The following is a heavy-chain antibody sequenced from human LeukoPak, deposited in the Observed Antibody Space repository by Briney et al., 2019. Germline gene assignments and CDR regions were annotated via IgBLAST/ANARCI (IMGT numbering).Heavy chain of an antibody. Sequence: KPSETLPLTCAVYGGSFSGYYWSWIRQPPGKGLEWIGEINHSGSTNYNPSLKSRVTISVDTSKNQFSLELSSVTAADTAVYYCARQAAGYSSGWYSDYFDYWGQGTLVTVSS. CDR1: GGSFSGYY. J-gene: IGHJ4*02. CDR2: INHSGST. V-gene: IGHV4-34*01. CDR3: ARQAAGYSSGWYSDYFDY. D-gene: IGHD6-19*01.